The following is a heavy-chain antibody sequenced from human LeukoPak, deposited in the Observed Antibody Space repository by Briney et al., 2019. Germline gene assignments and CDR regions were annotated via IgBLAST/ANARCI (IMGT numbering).Heavy chain of an antibody. CDR3: ARAVDYYDSSGYWVAGYYYYYMDV. CDR1: GGSISSYY. D-gene: IGHD3-22*01. V-gene: IGHV4-59*01. CDR2: IYYSGST. Sequence: PSETLSLTCTVSGGSISSYYWSWIRQPPGKGLEWIGYIYYSGSTNYNPSLKSRVTISVDTSKNQFSLKLSSVTAAGTAVYYCARAVDYYDSSGYWVAGYYYYYMDVWGKGTTVTVSS. J-gene: IGHJ6*03.